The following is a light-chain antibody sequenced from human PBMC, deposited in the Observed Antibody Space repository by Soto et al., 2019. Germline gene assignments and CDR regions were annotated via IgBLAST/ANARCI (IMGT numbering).Light chain of an antibody. J-gene: IGKJ1*01. CDR2: KAS. CDR3: QQYNDNWT. Sequence: DIQMTQSPSTLSASVGDRVTITCRASQSVSRWLAWYQQKPGKAPKLLIYKASTFESGVPSRFSGSGSGTEFTLAISSLQADDSANYYCQQYNDNWTFGQGTKVEIK. V-gene: IGKV1-5*03. CDR1: QSVSRW.